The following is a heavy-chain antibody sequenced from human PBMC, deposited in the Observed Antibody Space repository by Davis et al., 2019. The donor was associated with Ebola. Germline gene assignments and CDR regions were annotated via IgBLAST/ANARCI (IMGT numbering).Heavy chain of an antibody. CDR1: GNSFTSHW. Sequence: PGGSLRLSCKDSGNSFTSHWIGWVRQMPGKGLEWMGIIYTGDSDTRYSPSFRGQVTISADKSTKTAFLVWTGLKASDSGMYYCASLRRTITGMDDGFDIWGQGTMVTVSS. D-gene: IGHD2-8*02. CDR2: IYTGDSDT. V-gene: IGHV5-51*01. J-gene: IGHJ3*02. CDR3: ASLRRTITGMDDGFDI.